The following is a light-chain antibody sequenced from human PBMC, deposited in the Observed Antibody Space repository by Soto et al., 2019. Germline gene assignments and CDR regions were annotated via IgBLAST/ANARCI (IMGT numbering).Light chain of an antibody. CDR1: QGISSY. CDR3: QLLNSYPPS. Sequence: IQLTQSPSSLSASVGDRVTITCRASQGISSYLAWYQQKPGKAPKLLIYAASTLQSGVPSRFSGSGSGTDFTLTISSLHPEHFATYYCQLLNSYPPSFDQATRLAIK. CDR2: AAS. V-gene: IGKV1-9*01. J-gene: IGKJ5*01.